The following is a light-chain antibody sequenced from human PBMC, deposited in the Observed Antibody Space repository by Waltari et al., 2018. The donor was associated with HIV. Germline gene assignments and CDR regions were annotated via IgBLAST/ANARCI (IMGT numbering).Light chain of an antibody. CDR1: QSIRSW. CDR3: QQYNSYSRT. CDR2: KAS. V-gene: IGKV1-5*03. Sequence: DIQMTQSPSTLSASVGDRVTITCRASQSIRSWLAWYQQKPGKAPKLLIYKASSLESGVPSRCSGSGSGTEITLTISSLQPDDFATYYCQQYNSYSRTFGQGTKVEIK. J-gene: IGKJ1*01.